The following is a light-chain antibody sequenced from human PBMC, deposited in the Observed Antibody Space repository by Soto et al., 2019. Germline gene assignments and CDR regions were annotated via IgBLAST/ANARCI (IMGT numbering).Light chain of an antibody. Sequence: ESVLTQSPATLSLSPGERATLSCRASPSVSNSLAWYQHKPGQAPRLLIYDASNRATGVPTRFSGSGSGTDFTLTISSLQPEDVATYYCQKYNSAPLTFGGGTKVDIK. CDR1: PSVSNS. J-gene: IGKJ4*01. CDR3: QKYNSAPLT. CDR2: DAS. V-gene: IGKV3-11*01.